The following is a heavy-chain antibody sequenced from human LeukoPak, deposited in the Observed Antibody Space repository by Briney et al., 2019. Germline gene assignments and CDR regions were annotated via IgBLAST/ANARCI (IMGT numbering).Heavy chain of an antibody. CDR3: ARHDRVADAFDI. CDR1: GGSITSTNY. D-gene: IGHD3-22*01. Sequence: SETLSLTCGVSGGSITSTNYWTWVRQPPGKGLEWIGEVNLQGSTNYNPSLMGRVAISVDMSENHISLQLTSVTAADTAVYHCARHDRVADAFDIWGQGTMVTVSS. V-gene: IGHV4-4*02. CDR2: VNLQGST. J-gene: IGHJ3*02.